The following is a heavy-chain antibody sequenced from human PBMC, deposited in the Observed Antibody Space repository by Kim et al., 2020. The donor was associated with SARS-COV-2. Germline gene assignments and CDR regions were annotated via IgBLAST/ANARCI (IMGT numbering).Heavy chain of an antibody. CDR3: AKAVRGLVRGFDY. J-gene: IGHJ4*02. CDR2: IGGGGGST. D-gene: IGHD3-10*01. Sequence: GGSLRLSCAASGFTFSSYGMSWVRQAPGKGLEWVAVIGGGGGSTDYADSVKGRFTISRDNSKNTLYLQMNSLRAEDTAVYYCAKAVRGLVRGFDYWGQGTLVTVSS. V-gene: IGHV3-23*01. CDR1: GFTFSSYG.